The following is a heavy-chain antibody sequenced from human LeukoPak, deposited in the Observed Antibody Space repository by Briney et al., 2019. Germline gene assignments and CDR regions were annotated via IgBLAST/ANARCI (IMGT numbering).Heavy chain of an antibody. D-gene: IGHD2-2*01. Sequence: PSETLPLTCAVYGGSFSGYYWSWIRQPPGKGLERIGEINHSGSPNYNPSLKSRVTISVDTSKNQFSLKLSSVTAADTAVYYCARGRQSALQLRNAFDIWGQGTMVTVSS. CDR3: ARGRQSALQLRNAFDI. CDR1: GGSFSGYY. CDR2: INHSGSP. J-gene: IGHJ3*02. V-gene: IGHV4-34*01.